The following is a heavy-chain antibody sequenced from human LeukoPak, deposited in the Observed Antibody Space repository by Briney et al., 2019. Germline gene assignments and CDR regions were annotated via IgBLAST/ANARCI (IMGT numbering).Heavy chain of an antibody. CDR2: ISSSGSTI. Sequence: GGSLRLSCAASGFTFSSYEMNWVRQAPGKGLEWVSIISSSGSTIYYADSVRGRFTISRDNAKNSLYLQMNSLRAEDTGVYYCARDAYYDILTGYYGHGMDVWGQGTTVTVSS. V-gene: IGHV3-48*03. CDR1: GFTFSSYE. J-gene: IGHJ6*02. CDR3: ARDAYYDILTGYYGHGMDV. D-gene: IGHD3-9*01.